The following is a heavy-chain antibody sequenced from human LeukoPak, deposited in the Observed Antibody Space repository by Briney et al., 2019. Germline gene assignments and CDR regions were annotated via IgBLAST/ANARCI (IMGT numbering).Heavy chain of an antibody. V-gene: IGHV3-23*01. J-gene: IGHJ4*02. CDR3: AKALSGDWLPFDC. D-gene: IGHD6-19*01. Sequence: GGSLRLSCAASGFTLRNNAMSWVRQAPGKGLEWVSTMRGGGGSTYYADSVKGRITISRDNSRNTLYLQMNSLRAEDPAVYYCAKALSGDWLPFDCWGQGTLVTVSS. CDR1: GFTLRNNA. CDR2: MRGGGGST.